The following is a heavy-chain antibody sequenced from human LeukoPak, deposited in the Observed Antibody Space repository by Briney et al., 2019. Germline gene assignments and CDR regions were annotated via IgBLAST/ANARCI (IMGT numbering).Heavy chain of an antibody. V-gene: IGHV4-4*07. CDR2: IYSSGST. CDR1: GGSISSYY. D-gene: IGHD1-14*01. Sequence: SETLSLTCTVAGGSISSYYWSWLRQPAGKGLERIGRIYSSGSTNYNPSLMSRVTISVDTSKNQFSLKLSSVTAADTAVYYCARDGPGYYYGMDVWGQGTTVTVSS. J-gene: IGHJ6*02. CDR3: ARDGPGYYYGMDV.